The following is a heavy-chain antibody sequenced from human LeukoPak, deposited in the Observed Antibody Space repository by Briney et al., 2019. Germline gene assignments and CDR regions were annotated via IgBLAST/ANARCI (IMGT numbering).Heavy chain of an antibody. CDR1: GFTFSNYN. J-gene: IGHJ4*02. D-gene: IGHD1-1*01. Sequence: GGSLRLSCAASGFTFSNYNMNWVRQAPGKGLEWVSSISDSSTYIYYADSMKGRFTISRDNAKNSLYLQMNSLRAEDTAVYYCARGLSTTGDFDYWGQGTLVTVSS. CDR3: ARGLSTTGDFDY. V-gene: IGHV3-21*01. CDR2: ISDSSTYI.